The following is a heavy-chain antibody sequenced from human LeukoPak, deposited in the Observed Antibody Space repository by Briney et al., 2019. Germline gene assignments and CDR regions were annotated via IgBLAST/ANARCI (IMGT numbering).Heavy chain of an antibody. D-gene: IGHD1-26*01. CDR2: ISGSGGST. Sequence: GGSLRLSCAASGFTFSSYAMSWVRQAPGKGLEWVSAISGSGGSTYYADSVKGRFTISRDNSKNTLYLQMNSLRAEDTAVYYCAKGPWVWELRGDYYSYYGMDVWGQGTTVTVSS. V-gene: IGHV3-23*01. CDR3: AKGPWVWELRGDYYSYYGMDV. J-gene: IGHJ6*02. CDR1: GFTFSSYA.